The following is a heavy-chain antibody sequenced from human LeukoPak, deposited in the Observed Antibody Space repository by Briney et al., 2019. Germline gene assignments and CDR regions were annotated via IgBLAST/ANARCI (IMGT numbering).Heavy chain of an antibody. J-gene: IGHJ5*02. CDR1: GFTFSNYW. CDR3: ARDAGDCGGDCPRWFDP. V-gene: IGHV3-74*01. CDR2: INPDGTST. Sequence: PGGSLRLSCAASGFTFSNYWMHWVRQAPGKGLMWVSRINPDGTSTSYADSVKGRFTISRDNAKNTVDLQMNSLRGEDTAVYYCARDAGDCGGDCPRWFDPWGQGTLVTVSS. D-gene: IGHD2-21*02.